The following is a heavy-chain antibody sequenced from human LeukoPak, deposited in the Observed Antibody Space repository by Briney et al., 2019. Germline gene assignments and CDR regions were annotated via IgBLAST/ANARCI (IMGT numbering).Heavy chain of an antibody. CDR1: GFIFSNAW. CDR2: IYSDGST. V-gene: IGHV3-53*01. CDR3: ARSGSGWFDF. Sequence: SGGSLRLSCAASGFIFSNAWMSWVRQTPEKGLEWVSVIYSDGSTYYADSVKGRFTISRDSSKNTLYLQMNSLRDEDTAVYYCARSGSGWFDFWGQGTLVTVSS. D-gene: IGHD6-19*01. J-gene: IGHJ4*02.